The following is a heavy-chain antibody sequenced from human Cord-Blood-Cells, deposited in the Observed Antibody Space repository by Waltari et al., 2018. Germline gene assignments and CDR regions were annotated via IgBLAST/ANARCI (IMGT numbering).Heavy chain of an antibody. CDR2: IGTAGDT. V-gene: IGHV3-13*01. Sequence: EVQLVESGGGLVQLGGSLRLSCAASGFTFSSYDMPWVRQATGKGLESVSAIGTAGDTYYPGSVKGRFTISRENAKNSLYLQMNGLRAGGTAVYYCARVGQLGFDYWGQGTLVTVSS. D-gene: IGHD6-6*01. CDR1: GFTFSSYD. J-gene: IGHJ4*02. CDR3: ARVGQLGFDY.